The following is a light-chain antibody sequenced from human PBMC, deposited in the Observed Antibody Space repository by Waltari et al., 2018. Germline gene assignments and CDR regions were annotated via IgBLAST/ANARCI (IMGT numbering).Light chain of an antibody. Sequence: QSALTQPRSVSGSTGQSVTLSCTGTSSDVGGYNYVSWYQQYPDKAPKLMIHAVTNRPSGVRVRFSDSKSGRTASLPISGLQAEYDADYYCYSYAGNYSRGFGTGTKVSVL. CDR1: SSDVGGYNY. CDR3: YSYAGNYSRG. V-gene: IGLV2-11*01. CDR2: AVT. J-gene: IGLJ1*01.